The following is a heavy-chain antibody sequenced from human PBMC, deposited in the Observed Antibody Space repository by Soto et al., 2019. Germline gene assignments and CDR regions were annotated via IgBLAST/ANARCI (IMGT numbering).Heavy chain of an antibody. J-gene: IGHJ6*02. V-gene: IGHV1-2*02. CDR1: GHTFTAHY. CDR2: INPNSGDT. Sequence: ASVKVSCKASGHTFTAHYVHWVRQVPGQGLEWMGWINPNSGDTKFAQKFQGRVTMTSDTPTSTAYMELRRLRSDDTAVYYCASESDTLMVAWEDGTDVWGQGTTVTVSS. CDR3: ASESDTLMVAWEDGTDV. D-gene: IGHD1-26*01.